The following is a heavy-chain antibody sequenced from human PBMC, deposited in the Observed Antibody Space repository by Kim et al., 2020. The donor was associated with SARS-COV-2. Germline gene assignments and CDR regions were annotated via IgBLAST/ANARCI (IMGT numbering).Heavy chain of an antibody. CDR3: ARQHRLDY. Sequence: ASVKVSCKASGYTFTSYAIHWVRQAPGQRLEWMGWVNTGNGNTKYSQMFQDRVSITTNTYASTAYMELSRLRSEDTAVYYCARQHRLDYWGQGTLITVSS. CDR2: VNTGNGNT. D-gene: IGHD6-13*01. V-gene: IGHV1-3*04. J-gene: IGHJ4*02. CDR1: GYTFTSYA.